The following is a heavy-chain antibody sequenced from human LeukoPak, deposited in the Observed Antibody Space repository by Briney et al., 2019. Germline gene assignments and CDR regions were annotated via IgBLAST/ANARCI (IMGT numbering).Heavy chain of an antibody. CDR1: GGSISSGGYY. D-gene: IGHD3-16*02. CDR2: IYYSGST. J-gene: IGHJ4*02. CDR3: ARGSYVWGSYRDTAPYFDY. Sequence: PSETLSLTCTVSGGSISSGGYYWSWIRQHPGKGLEWIGYIYYSGSTYYNPSLKSRVTISVDTSKNQFSLKLSSVTAADTAVYYCARGSYVWGSYRDTAPYFDYWGQGTLVTVSS. V-gene: IGHV4-30-4*08.